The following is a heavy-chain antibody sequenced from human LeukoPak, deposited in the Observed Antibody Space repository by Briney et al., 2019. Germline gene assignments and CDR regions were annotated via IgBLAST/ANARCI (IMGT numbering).Heavy chain of an antibody. Sequence: PTETLSLACTVSAASISISSYDWGWIRPPRGKGLEWIGSIYYSASTYNHPSLKSRAPISVDTTNNQFSLKLGSLPAPHPAGSYWARKDTEIWSVYSRWFAPGGKGTLVTVSS. V-gene: IGHV4-39*07. D-gene: IGHD3-3*01. CDR1: AASISISSYD. CDR2: IYYSAST. J-gene: IGHJ5*02. CDR3: ARKDTEIWSVYSRWFAP.